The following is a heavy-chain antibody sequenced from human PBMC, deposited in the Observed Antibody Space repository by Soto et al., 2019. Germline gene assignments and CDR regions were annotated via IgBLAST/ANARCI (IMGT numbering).Heavy chain of an antibody. V-gene: IGHV5-10-1*01. CDR1: GYTFTSHW. D-gene: IGHD1-1*01. Sequence: GESLKISCHGSGYTFTSHWITCVRQTPGKGLEWMGRIDPSDSYTNYSPSFQGRVTISADRSISTAFLQWSSLEASDTAIYYCARRLSGPKEEYNAYYFYGLDVWGQGTTVTVSS. CDR3: ARRLSGPKEEYNAYYFYGLDV. CDR2: IDPSDSYT. J-gene: IGHJ6*02.